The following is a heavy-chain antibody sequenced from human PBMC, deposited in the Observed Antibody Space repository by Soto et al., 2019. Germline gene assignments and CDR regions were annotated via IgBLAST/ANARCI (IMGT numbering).Heavy chain of an antibody. J-gene: IGHJ4*02. CDR1: GYTFTSYT. V-gene: IGHV1-3*01. CDR2: INAGIGDT. D-gene: IGHD2-21*02. Sequence: ASVKVSCKASGYTFTSYTMNWVRQAPGQRLEWMGWINAGIGDTEYSQKFQGRVTITADESTSTAYMELSSLRSEDTAVYYCARGRAYCGGDCYWDYWGQGTLVTVSS. CDR3: ARGRAYCGGDCYWDY.